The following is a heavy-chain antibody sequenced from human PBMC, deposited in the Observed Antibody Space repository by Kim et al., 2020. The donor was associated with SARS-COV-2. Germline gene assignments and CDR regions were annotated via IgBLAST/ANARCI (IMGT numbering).Heavy chain of an antibody. V-gene: IGHV4-39*01. CDR2: IYYSGST. Sequence: SETLSLTCTVSGGSISSSSYYWGWIRQPPGKGLEWIGSIYYSGSTYYNPSLKSRVTISVDTSKNQFSLKLSSVTAADTAVYYCARTVYDFWSGYYAYFGLVDYWGQGTLVTVSS. J-gene: IGHJ4*02. CDR1: GGSISSSSYY. D-gene: IGHD3-3*01. CDR3: ARTVYDFWSGYYAYFGLVDY.